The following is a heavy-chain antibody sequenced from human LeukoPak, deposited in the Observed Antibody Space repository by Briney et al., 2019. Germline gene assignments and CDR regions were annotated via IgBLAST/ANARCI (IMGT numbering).Heavy chain of an antibody. CDR3: VRGGGTVGTTPPFGY. Sequence: GASVKVSCKASGYTFTSYYMHWVRQAPGQGLEWMGIINPSGGSATYAQRFQGRVTMTRDTSTTSVYMELSSLRYDDTAVYYCVRGGGTVGTTPPFGYWGQGTLVTVSS. D-gene: IGHD2/OR15-2a*01. CDR2: INPSGGSA. CDR1: GYTFTSYY. J-gene: IGHJ4*02. V-gene: IGHV1-46*03.